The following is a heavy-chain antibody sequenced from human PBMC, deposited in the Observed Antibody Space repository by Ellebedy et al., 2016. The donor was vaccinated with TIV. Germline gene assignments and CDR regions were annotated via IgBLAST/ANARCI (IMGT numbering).Heavy chain of an antibody. Sequence: GESLKISCAASGFTFSTYPMNWVRQAPGKGLEWVALISYDGSNKYFADSVQGRFTISRDNSQNTLYLLMNSLRGDDTAIYYCARALNHVDTVSTVPLDCWGQGTLVTVSS. CDR3: ARALNHVDTVSTVPLDC. CDR1: GFTFSTYP. D-gene: IGHD5/OR15-5a*01. J-gene: IGHJ4*02. CDR2: ISYDGSNK. V-gene: IGHV3-30*04.